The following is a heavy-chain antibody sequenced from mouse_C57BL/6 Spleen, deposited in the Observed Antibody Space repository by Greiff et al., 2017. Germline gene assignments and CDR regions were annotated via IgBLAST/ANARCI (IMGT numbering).Heavy chain of an antibody. CDR2: ISDGGSYT. CDR3: ARDNFDY. Sequence: EVMLVESGGGLVKPGGSLKLSCAASGFTFSSYAMSWVRQTPEKRLEWVATISDGGSYTYYPDNVKGRFTIARDNAKNNLYLQMSHLKSEDTAMYYCARDNFDYWGQGTTLTVSS. V-gene: IGHV5-4*01. J-gene: IGHJ2*01. CDR1: GFTFSSYA.